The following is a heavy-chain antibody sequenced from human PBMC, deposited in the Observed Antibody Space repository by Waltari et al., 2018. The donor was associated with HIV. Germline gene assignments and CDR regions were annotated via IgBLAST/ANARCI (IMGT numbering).Heavy chain of an antibody. V-gene: IGHV3-23*01. CDR3: AKVSTTDDSLEGSDYYYYGMDV. CDR2: ISGSGGST. D-gene: IGHD3-3*01. Sequence: EVQLLESGGGLVQPGGSLRLSCAASGFTFSSYAMSWVRQAPGKGLEWVSAISGSGGSTYYADSVKGRFTISRDNSKNTLYLQMNSLRAEDTAVYYCAKVSTTDDSLEGSDYYYYGMDVWGQGTTVTVSS. J-gene: IGHJ6*02. CDR1: GFTFSSYA.